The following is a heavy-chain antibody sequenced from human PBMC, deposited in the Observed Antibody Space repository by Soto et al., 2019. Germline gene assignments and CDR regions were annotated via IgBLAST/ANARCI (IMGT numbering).Heavy chain of an antibody. CDR2: IYSGGST. J-gene: IGHJ6*02. CDR1: GFTVSSNY. CDR3: ASLFTEIAPRYYYYGMDV. D-gene: IGHD6-13*01. Sequence: EVQLVESGGGLVQPGGFLRLSCAASGFTVSSNYMSWVRQAPGKGLEWVSVIYSGGSTYYADSVKGRFTISRDNSKNTLYLQMNSLRAEDTAVYYCASLFTEIAPRYYYYGMDVWGQGTTVTVSS. V-gene: IGHV3-66*01.